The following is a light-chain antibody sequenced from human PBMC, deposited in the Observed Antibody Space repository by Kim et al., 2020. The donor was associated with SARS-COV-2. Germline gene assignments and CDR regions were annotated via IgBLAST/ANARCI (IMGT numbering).Light chain of an antibody. CDR3: QHYDNLPPLT. CDR1: QDISNY. V-gene: IGKV1-33*01. J-gene: IGKJ4*01. CDR2: DAS. Sequence: SVGDRVTITCKASQDISNYLSWYQQKPGKAPKLLIFDASNLETGVPSRFSGTGSGTDFTFTISSLQPEDIATYYCQHYDNLPPLTFGGGTKVEIK.